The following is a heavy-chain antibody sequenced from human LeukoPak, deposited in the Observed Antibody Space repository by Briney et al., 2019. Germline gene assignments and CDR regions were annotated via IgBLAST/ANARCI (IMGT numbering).Heavy chain of an antibody. CDR2: ISGSGGST. V-gene: IGHV3-23*01. D-gene: IGHD1-26*01. Sequence: QPGGSLRLSCAGSEFTFSNYAMSWVRQAPGKGLEWVSAISGSGGSTYYADSVKGRFTISRDNSKNTLYLQMNSLRAEDTAVYYCAKVDVGAGLPFDIWGQGTMVTVSS. J-gene: IGHJ3*02. CDR3: AKVDVGAGLPFDI. CDR1: EFTFSNYA.